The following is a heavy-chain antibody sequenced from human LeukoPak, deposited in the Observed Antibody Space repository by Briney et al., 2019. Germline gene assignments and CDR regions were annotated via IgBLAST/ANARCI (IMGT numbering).Heavy chain of an antibody. CDR1: GGSISSSSYY. CDR3: ARGAYYYDSSGYVYYFDY. Sequence: SETLSLTCTVSGGSISSSSYYWGWIRQPPGKGLEWIGSIYYSGSTYYNPSLKSRVTISVDTSKNQFSLKLSSVTAADTAVYYCARGAYYYDSSGYVYYFDYWGQGTLVTVSS. CDR2: IYYSGST. V-gene: IGHV4-39*01. J-gene: IGHJ4*02. D-gene: IGHD3-22*01.